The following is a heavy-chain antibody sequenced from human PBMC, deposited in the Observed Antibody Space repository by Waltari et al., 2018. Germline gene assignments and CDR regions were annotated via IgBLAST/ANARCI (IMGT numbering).Heavy chain of an antibody. J-gene: IGHJ5*02. Sequence: QVQLQQWGAGLLKPSETLSLTCAVYGGSFSGYYWSWIRQPPGKGLEWIGEINHSGSTNYNPSLKSRVTISVDTSKNQFSLKLSSVTAADTAVYYCAREYYDFWSGRFDPWGQGTLVTVSS. V-gene: IGHV4-34*01. CDR2: INHSGST. CDR3: AREYYDFWSGRFDP. CDR1: GGSFSGYY. D-gene: IGHD3-3*01.